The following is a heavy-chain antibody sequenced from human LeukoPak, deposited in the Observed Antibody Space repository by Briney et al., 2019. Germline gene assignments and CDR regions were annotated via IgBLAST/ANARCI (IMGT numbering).Heavy chain of an antibody. J-gene: IGHJ3*02. Sequence: SETLSLTCTVSGGSITSHYWSWIRQPPGKGLEWIGCIYYSGGTNYNPSLKSRVTISVDTSKNQFSLKLSSVTAADTAVYYCARERANVAPYDAFDIWGQGTMVTVSS. CDR2: IYYSGGT. CDR1: GGSITSHY. CDR3: ARERANVAPYDAFDI. V-gene: IGHV4-59*11.